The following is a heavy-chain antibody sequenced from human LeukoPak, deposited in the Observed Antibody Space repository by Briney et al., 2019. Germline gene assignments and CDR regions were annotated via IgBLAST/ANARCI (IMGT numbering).Heavy chain of an antibody. J-gene: IGHJ5*02. CDR3: VREVYDGNWFDP. CDR1: GFIFSSCA. Sequence: GGSLRLSCAASGFIFSSCAMHWVRQAPGKGLEYVAAISGNGDSTYYANPVKGRFTISRDNSKNTLYLQMGSLRAEDMAVYYCVREVYDGNWFDPWGQGTLVTVSS. D-gene: IGHD3-3*01. V-gene: IGHV3-64*01. CDR2: ISGNGDST.